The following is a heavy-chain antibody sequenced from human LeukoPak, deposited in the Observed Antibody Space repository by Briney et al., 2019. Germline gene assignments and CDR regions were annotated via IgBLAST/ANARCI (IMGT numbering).Heavy chain of an antibody. J-gene: IGHJ3*02. CDR3: ARGGSCLSAFDI. CDR1: GFTFSSYS. Sequence: GGSLRLSCAASGFTFSSYSMNWVRQAPGKGLEWVSSISSSSSYIYYADSVKGRFTISRDNAKNSLYLQMNSLRAEDTAVYYCARGGSCLSAFDIWGQGTMVTVSS. CDR2: ISSSSSYI. V-gene: IGHV3-21*04. D-gene: IGHD1-26*01.